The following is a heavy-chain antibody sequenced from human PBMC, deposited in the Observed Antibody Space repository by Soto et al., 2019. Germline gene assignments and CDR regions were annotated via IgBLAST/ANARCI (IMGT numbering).Heavy chain of an antibody. J-gene: IGHJ4*02. CDR2: INPNSGGT. D-gene: IGHD1-7*01. V-gene: IGHV1-2*04. CDR3: ARDLQLRVCDY. CDR1: GYTFTRYY. Sequence: ASVKVSCKASGYTFTRYYMHWVRQAPGQGLEWMGWINPNSGGTNYAQKFQGWVTMTRDTSVSTAYMELSRLRSDDTAVYYCARDLQLRVCDYWGQGTLVTVSS.